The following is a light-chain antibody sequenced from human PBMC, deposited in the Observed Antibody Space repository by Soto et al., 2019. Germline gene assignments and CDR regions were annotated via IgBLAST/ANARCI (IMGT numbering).Light chain of an antibody. CDR3: AAWDDSLNGYV. J-gene: IGLJ1*01. CDR2: NIN. V-gene: IGLV1-44*01. Sequence: QPVLTQPPSASGTPGQRVTMSCSGSSSNIGRTTVDWYQHLPGTAPKLLMYNINDRPSGVPDRFSGSKSGTSASLAISGLQSEDEADYYCAAWDDSLNGYVFGTGTQLTVL. CDR1: SSNIGRTT.